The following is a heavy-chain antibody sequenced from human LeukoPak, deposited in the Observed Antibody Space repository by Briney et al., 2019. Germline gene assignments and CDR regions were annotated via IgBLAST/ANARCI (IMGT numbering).Heavy chain of an antibody. Sequence: GGSLRLSCAASGFTFSSYAMRWVRQAPGKGLEWVSAISGSAYSTYYADSVKGRFTISRDNSKNTLYLQMNSLRAEDTAVYYCAKDLLYSYGYYYYGMDVWGQGTTVTVSS. CDR2: ISGSAYST. CDR1: GFTFSSYA. D-gene: IGHD5-18*01. J-gene: IGHJ6*02. V-gene: IGHV3-23*01. CDR3: AKDLLYSYGYYYYGMDV.